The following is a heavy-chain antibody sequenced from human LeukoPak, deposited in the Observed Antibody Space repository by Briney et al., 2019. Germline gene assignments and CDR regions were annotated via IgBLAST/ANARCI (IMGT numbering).Heavy chain of an antibody. Sequence: SQTLSLTCAISGDSVSSNSAAWDWIRQSPSRGLEWLGRAYYRSTWNYEYAVSVISRITINPDTSRNQFSLQLNSVTPEDTAVYYCARSYSSAYFDWGQGTLVTVSS. V-gene: IGHV6-1*01. J-gene: IGHJ4*02. D-gene: IGHD6-25*01. CDR3: ARSYSSAYFD. CDR2: AYYRSTWNY. CDR1: GDSVSSNSAA.